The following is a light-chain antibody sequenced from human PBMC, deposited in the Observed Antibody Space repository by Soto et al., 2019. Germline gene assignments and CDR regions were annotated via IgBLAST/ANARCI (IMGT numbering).Light chain of an antibody. CDR1: SSNIGANYD. V-gene: IGLV1-40*01. Sequence: QSVLSQPPSVSGAPGQRITISCTGSSSNIGANYDVHWYRQVPGTAPKLLMSGDNNRPSGVADRFSGSKSGTSASLAITRLQAEDEAEYYCQSYDSSLNRVFGTGTQLTVL. CDR2: GDN. CDR3: QSYDSSLNRV. J-gene: IGLJ1*01.